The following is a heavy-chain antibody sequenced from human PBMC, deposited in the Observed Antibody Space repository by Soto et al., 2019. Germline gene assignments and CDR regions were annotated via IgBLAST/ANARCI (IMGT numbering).Heavy chain of an antibody. V-gene: IGHV1-2*02. CDR3: ASGLLITFGGVLDAFDI. D-gene: IGHD3-16*01. J-gene: IGHJ3*02. CDR1: GYTFTDYY. Sequence: QVQLVQSGAEVKKPGASVKVSCKASGYTFTDYYMHLVRQAPGQGLEWMGWINPKTGGTNHAQKFQGRVTMTRDTSINTAYMELSSLRSDDTAVYYCASGLLITFGGVLDAFDIWGQGTMFTVSS. CDR2: INPKTGGT.